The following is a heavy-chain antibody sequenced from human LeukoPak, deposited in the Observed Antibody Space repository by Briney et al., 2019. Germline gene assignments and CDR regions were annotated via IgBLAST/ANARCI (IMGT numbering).Heavy chain of an antibody. J-gene: IGHJ4*02. D-gene: IGHD6-13*01. Sequence: PGGSLRLSCAASGFTFSNYWMSWVRQAPGKGLEWVANIKQDGSEKYYVDSVKGRFTISRDNDKNSLYLQMNSLRAEDAAVYYCASGRQLGYWGQGTLVTVPS. V-gene: IGHV3-7*01. CDR1: GFTFSNYW. CDR3: ASGRQLGY. CDR2: IKQDGSEK.